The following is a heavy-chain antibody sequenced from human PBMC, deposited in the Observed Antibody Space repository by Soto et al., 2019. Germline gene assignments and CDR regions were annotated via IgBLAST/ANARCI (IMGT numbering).Heavy chain of an antibody. CDR2: IYYSGST. V-gene: IGHV4-39*01. Sequence: ASETLSLTCTVSGGSISSSSYYWGWIRQPPGKGLEWIGSIYYSGSTYYNPSLKSRVTISVDTSKNQFSLKLSSVTAADTAVYYCARAPKYSSGWYRGWFDPWGQGTLVTVPQ. J-gene: IGHJ5*02. CDR3: ARAPKYSSGWYRGWFDP. CDR1: GGSISSSSYY. D-gene: IGHD6-19*01.